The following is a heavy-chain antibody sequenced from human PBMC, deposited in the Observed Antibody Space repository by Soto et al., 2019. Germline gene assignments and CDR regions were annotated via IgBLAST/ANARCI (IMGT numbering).Heavy chain of an antibody. CDR1: GYIFTNYD. D-gene: IGHD3-10*01. J-gene: IGHJ5*02. CDR3: ARGIQSGDSSRWFDP. V-gene: IGHV1-8*01. Sequence: QVQLVQSGAEVKKPGASVKVSCKASGYIFTNYDINWVRQATGQGLEYLGWINPNRGNTGYVQKFQGRVTMTRNTSINTACMELNSLRSEDRAVYYCARGIQSGDSSRWFDPWGQGTRVTVSS. CDR2: INPNRGNT.